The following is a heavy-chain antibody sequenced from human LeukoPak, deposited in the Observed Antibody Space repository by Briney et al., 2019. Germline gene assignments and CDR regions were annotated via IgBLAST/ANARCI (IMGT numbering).Heavy chain of an antibody. D-gene: IGHD2-2*01. J-gene: IGHJ4*02. Sequence: SETLSLTCTVSGGSIRSGGYYWSWIRQPPGKGLEWIGYIYYSGSTNYNPSLKSRVTISVDTSKNQFSLKLSSVTAADTAVYYCARGGSHCSSTSCYYYFDYWGQGTLVTVSS. CDR1: GGSIRSGGYY. CDR3: ARGGSHCSSTSCYYYFDY. CDR2: IYYSGST. V-gene: IGHV4-61*08.